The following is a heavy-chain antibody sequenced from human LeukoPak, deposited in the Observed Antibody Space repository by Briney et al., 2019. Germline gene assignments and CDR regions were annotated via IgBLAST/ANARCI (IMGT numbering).Heavy chain of an antibody. Sequence: SETLSLTCTVSGGSISSGGYYWSWIRQHPGKGLEWLGYIYYSGSTYYNPSLKSRVTISVDTSENQFSLKLSSVTAADTAVYYCARLRRDCSSTSCYTRAGYYYYGMDVWGQGTTVTVSS. CDR3: ARLRRDCSSTSCYTRAGYYYYGMDV. CDR2: IYYSGST. D-gene: IGHD2-2*02. J-gene: IGHJ6*02. CDR1: GGSISSGGYY. V-gene: IGHV4-31*03.